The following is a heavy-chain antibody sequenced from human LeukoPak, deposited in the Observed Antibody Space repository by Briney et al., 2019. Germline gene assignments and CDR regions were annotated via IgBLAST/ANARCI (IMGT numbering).Heavy chain of an antibody. CDR3: AKLYYDFWSGYSYYFDY. Sequence: GGSLRLSCAASGLTFSSYAMSWVRQAPGKGLEWVSSISGSGGDTHYADSVKGRFTISRDNSKNTLYLQMNSLRAEDTALYYCAKLYYDFWSGYSYYFDYWGQGTLVTVSS. CDR2: ISGSGGDT. D-gene: IGHD3-3*01. J-gene: IGHJ4*02. CDR1: GLTFSSYA. V-gene: IGHV3-23*01.